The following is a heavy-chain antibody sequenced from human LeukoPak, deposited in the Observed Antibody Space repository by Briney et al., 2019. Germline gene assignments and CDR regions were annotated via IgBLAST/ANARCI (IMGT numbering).Heavy chain of an antibody. CDR1: GFTFSSYS. Sequence: GGSLRLSCAASGFTFSSYSMNWVRQAPGKGLEWVSSISSSSSYIYYADSVNGRFTISRDNAKNSLYLQMNSLRAEDTAVYYCARGPSRDGYSFDYWGQGTLVTVSS. V-gene: IGHV3-21*01. D-gene: IGHD5-24*01. CDR2: ISSSSSYI. CDR3: ARGPSRDGYSFDY. J-gene: IGHJ4*02.